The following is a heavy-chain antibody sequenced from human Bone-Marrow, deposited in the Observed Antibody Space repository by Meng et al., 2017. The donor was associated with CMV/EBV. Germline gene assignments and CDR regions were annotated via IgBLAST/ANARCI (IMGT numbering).Heavy chain of an antibody. CDR1: GGTFSSYA. J-gene: IGHJ4*02. V-gene: IGHV1-69*05. CDR3: ARHRGCSGGSCYWGIDY. Sequence: SVKVSCKASGGTFSSYAISWVRQAPGQGLEWMGGIIPIFGTANYAQKFQGRVTITTDESTSTAYMELSSLRSEDTAVYYCARHRGCSGGSCYWGIDYWGQGTLVTVSS. D-gene: IGHD2-15*01. CDR2: IIPIFGTA.